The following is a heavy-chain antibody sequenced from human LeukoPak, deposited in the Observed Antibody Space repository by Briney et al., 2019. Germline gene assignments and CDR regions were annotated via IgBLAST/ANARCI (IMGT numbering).Heavy chain of an antibody. D-gene: IGHD2-8*02. CDR3: AKDVVYGNWNYFDY. J-gene: IGHJ4*02. CDR1: GFTFSIQW. Sequence: GGSLRLSCAAAGFTFSIQWMTWVRQAPGKGLEWVSAISGSGGSTYYADSVKGRFTISRDNSKNTLYLQMNSRRAEDTAVYYGAKDVVYGNWNYFDYWGQGTLVTVSS. V-gene: IGHV3-23*01. CDR2: ISGSGGST.